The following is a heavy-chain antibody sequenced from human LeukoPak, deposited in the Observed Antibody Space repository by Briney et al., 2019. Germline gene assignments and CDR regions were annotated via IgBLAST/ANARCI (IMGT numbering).Heavy chain of an antibody. D-gene: IGHD3-9*01. J-gene: IGHJ4*02. CDR1: GGTFSSYA. CDR2: IIPILGIA. CDR3: AREDDILTAPFDY. Sequence: ASVKVSCKASGGTFSSYAISWVRQAPGQGLEWMGRIIPILGIANYAQKFQGRVTITADKSTSTAYMELSSLRSEDTAVYYCAREDDILTAPFDYWGQGTLVTVSS. V-gene: IGHV1-69*04.